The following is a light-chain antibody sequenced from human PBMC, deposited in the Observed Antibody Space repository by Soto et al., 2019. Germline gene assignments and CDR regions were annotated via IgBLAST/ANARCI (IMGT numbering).Light chain of an antibody. CDR1: SSDVGGYNY. Sequence: QSVLTQPASVSGSPGQSITISCTGTSSDVGGYNYVSWYQQHPGKAPKLMIYEVSNRPPGVSNRFSGSKSGNTASLTISGLQAEDEADYYCSSYTSSSTPYVFGTGTKSPS. J-gene: IGLJ1*01. V-gene: IGLV2-14*01. CDR2: EVS. CDR3: SSYTSSSTPYV.